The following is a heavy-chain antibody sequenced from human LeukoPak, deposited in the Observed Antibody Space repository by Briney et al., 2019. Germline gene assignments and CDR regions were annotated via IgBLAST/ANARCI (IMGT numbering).Heavy chain of an antibody. Sequence: GESLKISCQGSGYTFINYWISWVRQMPGKGLGWVGRIDPTDSYTNYSPSFQGHVSISADKSIRTAYLQWSSLKGSDTAMYYCARLLTGDDAFDIWGQGTMVTVSS. CDR3: ARLLTGDDAFDI. V-gene: IGHV5-10-1*01. CDR1: GYTFINYW. CDR2: IDPTDSYT. D-gene: IGHD7-27*01. J-gene: IGHJ3*02.